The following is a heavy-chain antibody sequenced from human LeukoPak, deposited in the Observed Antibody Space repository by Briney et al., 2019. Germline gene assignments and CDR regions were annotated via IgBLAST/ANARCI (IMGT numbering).Heavy chain of an antibody. CDR2: IYSGGST. Sequence: GGSLRLSCAASGFTVSSNYMSWVRQAPGKGLEWVSVIYSGGSTYYADSVKGRFTISRDNSKNTLYPQVNSLRAEDTAVYYCAREVPYGYYYDSSWYFDLWGRGTLVTVSS. CDR3: AREVPYGYYYDSSWYFDL. V-gene: IGHV3-66*01. J-gene: IGHJ2*01. D-gene: IGHD3-22*01. CDR1: GFTVSSNY.